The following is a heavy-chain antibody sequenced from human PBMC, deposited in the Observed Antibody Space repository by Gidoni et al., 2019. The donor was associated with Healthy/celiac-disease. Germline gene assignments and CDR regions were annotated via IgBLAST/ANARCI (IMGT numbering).Heavy chain of an antibody. Sequence: EVQLVESGGGLVQPGGSLRLSCAASGFPFSSYSMNWVRQAPGKGLEWVSYISSSSSTIYYADSVKGRFTISRDNAKNSLYLQMNSLRAEDTAVYYCARGSTDYDFWSGYTNWFDPWGQGTLVTVSS. J-gene: IGHJ5*02. CDR3: ARGSTDYDFWSGYTNWFDP. D-gene: IGHD3-3*01. V-gene: IGHV3-48*01. CDR2: ISSSSSTI. CDR1: GFPFSSYS.